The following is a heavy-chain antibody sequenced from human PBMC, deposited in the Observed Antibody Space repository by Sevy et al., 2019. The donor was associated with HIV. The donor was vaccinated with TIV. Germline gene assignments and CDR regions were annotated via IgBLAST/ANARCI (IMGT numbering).Heavy chain of an antibody. D-gene: IGHD3-3*01. CDR1: GGSISSGGYY. CDR2: MYYSGTT. J-gene: IGHJ6*02. CDR3: ARWHDFWSGYYTGYYYGMDV. V-gene: IGHV4-31*03. Sequence: SETLSLTCTVSGGSISSGGYYWTWIRQHPGKGLEWIGYMYYSGTTYYNPSLKSRVTISVDTSKNQFSLKLSSVTAADTAVYYCARWHDFWSGYYTGYYYGMDVWGQGTTVTVSS.